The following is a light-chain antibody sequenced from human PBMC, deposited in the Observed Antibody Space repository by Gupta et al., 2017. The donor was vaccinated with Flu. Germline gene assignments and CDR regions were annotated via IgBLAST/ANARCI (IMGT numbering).Light chain of an antibody. J-gene: IGKJ2*01. CDR1: QSVGTY. CDR3: QKRSNWPPYT. CDR2: DAS. V-gene: IGKV3-11*01. Sequence: EIVLTQSPATLSLSPGERATLSCRASQSVGTYLAWYQQKPGQTPRLLIYDASNRATGIPARFSDSGSGTDFTLTISSREPEDFAVYYCQKRSNWPPYTFGQGTRLEIK.